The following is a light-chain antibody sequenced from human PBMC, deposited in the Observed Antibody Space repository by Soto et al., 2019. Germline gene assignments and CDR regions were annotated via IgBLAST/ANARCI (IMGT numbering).Light chain of an antibody. CDR3: QQRSNWPPN. J-gene: IGKJ5*01. V-gene: IGKV3D-20*02. Sequence: EIVLTQSPGTLSLSPGEIATLSCRASQSVSSSYLAWYQQKPGQAPRLLIYGAFNRATGIPARFSGSGSGTDFTLTISSLEPEDFAVYYCQQRSNWPPNFGQGTRLEIK. CDR1: QSVSSSY. CDR2: GAF.